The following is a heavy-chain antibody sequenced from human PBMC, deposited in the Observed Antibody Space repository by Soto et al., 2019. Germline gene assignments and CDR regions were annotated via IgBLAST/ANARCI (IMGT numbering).Heavy chain of an antibody. CDR1: GFSFTSYW. Sequence: EVQLVESGGGLVQPGGSLRVSCAASGFSFTSYWMSWVRQAPGKGLEWVANIKEDGSAKYYLDSVKGRFTISRDNAKNSLYLQMSSLRAEDTAVYYCVREDFYRFDYWGQGNLVTVSS. V-gene: IGHV3-7*01. CDR2: IKEDGSAK. CDR3: VREDFYRFDY. J-gene: IGHJ4*02.